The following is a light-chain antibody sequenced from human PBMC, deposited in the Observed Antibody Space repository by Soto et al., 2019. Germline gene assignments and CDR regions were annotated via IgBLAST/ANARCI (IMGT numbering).Light chain of an antibody. CDR3: SSYTSSTYWV. V-gene: IGLV2-14*01. Sequence: QSALTQPASVYGSPGQSITISCTGTSSDVGGYNYVSWYQQHPGKAPKLMIYEVSNRPSGVSNRFSGSKSANTASLTISGLQAEDEADYYCSSYTSSTYWVFGGGTKLTVL. CDR1: SSDVGGYNY. CDR2: EVS. J-gene: IGLJ3*02.